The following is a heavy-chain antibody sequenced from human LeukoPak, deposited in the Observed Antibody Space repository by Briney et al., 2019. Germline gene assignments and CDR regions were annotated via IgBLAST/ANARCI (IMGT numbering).Heavy chain of an antibody. CDR2: INSDGSTT. Sequence: GGSLRLSCGASGFTFSSYWMHWVRQAPGKGLVWISRINSDGSTTSYADSVKGRFTISRANAKNTLYLQMNSLRAEDTAVYYCARGNYYGQDYWGQGTLVTVSS. CDR1: GFTFSSYW. D-gene: IGHD3-10*01. CDR3: ARGNYYGQDY. J-gene: IGHJ4*02. V-gene: IGHV3-74*01.